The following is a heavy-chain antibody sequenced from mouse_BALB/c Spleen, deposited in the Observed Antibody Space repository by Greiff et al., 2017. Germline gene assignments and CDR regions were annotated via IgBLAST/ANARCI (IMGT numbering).Heavy chain of an antibody. CDR2: IDPENGNT. V-gene: IGHV14-1*02. Sequence: EVQLQQSGAELVRPGASVKLSCKASGFNIKDYYMHWVKQRPEQGLEWIGWIDPENGNTKYDPKFQGKASIAADTSSNTAYLQLSSLTSEDTSVYYCAFYSSRYYFDYWGQGTTLTVSS. D-gene: IGHD1-1*01. CDR3: AFYSSRYYFDY. CDR1: GFNIKDYY. J-gene: IGHJ2*01.